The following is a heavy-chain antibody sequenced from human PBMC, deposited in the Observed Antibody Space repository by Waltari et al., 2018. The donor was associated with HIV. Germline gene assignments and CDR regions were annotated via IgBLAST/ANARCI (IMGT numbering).Heavy chain of an antibody. CDR2: VSWNIVFI. CDR3: ARRAFQGVSLTD. D-gene: IGHD3-16*01. CDR1: GFSVGVHA. V-gene: IGHV3-9*01. J-gene: IGHJ4*02. Sequence: EVNLVESGGGLVQPGRYLRRSCDVSGFSVGVHAMHWVRQAPGKGLEWVSSVSWNIVFIGYADSVKGRFTISRDNAKNSLYLQMNSLRSEDTAFYYCARRAFQGVSLTDWGQGTLVTVSS.